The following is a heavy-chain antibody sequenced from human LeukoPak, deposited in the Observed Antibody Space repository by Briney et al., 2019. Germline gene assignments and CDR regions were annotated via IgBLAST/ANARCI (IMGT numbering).Heavy chain of an antibody. V-gene: IGHV4-59*01. CDR2: IYKGST. CDR1: GGSISTYH. Sequence: SETLSLTCTVSGGSISTYHWRWIRQPPEKGLEWIGYIYKGSTNYNPSLKSRVTISVVTSKNQFSLKLRSVTAADTAVYYCARLTQDGYTTFWGQGTLVTVSS. D-gene: IGHD5-24*01. CDR3: ARLTQDGYTTF. J-gene: IGHJ4*02.